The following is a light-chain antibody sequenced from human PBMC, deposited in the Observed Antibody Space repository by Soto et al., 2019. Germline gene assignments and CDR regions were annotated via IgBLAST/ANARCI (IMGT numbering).Light chain of an antibody. CDR3: KQSYSTPFT. Sequence: DIQMTQSPSSLSASVGDRVTITCRASQSISSYLNWYQQKPGKAPKLLIYAASSLQSGVPSRFSGSGSGTDFTLTISSLQPEDFATYYCKQSYSTPFTLGPGTKLDIK. CDR1: QSISSY. V-gene: IGKV1-39*01. J-gene: IGKJ3*01. CDR2: AAS.